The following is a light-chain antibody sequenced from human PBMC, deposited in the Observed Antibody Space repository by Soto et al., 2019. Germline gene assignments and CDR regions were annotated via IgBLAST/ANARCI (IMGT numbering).Light chain of an antibody. CDR1: QSVSSSY. J-gene: IGKJ1*01. Sequence: EIVLTQSPGTLSLSPGERATLSCRASQSVSSSYLAWYQQTPGQAPRLLIYGASNRATGIPDRFSGSGSGTDFTLTVSRLEPEDSAVDDCQQYGSSGTFGQGTKVDI. V-gene: IGKV3-20*01. CDR2: GAS. CDR3: QQYGSSGT.